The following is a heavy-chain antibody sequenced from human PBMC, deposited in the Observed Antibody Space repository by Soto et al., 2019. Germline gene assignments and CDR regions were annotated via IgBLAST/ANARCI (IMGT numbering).Heavy chain of an antibody. J-gene: IGHJ4*02. CDR2: IYSGGST. CDR3: AGARDSGTSYFDY. D-gene: IGHD6-13*01. CDR1: DLTVSNNY. Sequence: PGGSLRLCCAASDLTVSNNYMSWVRQAPGRGLEWVSGIYSGGSTYYADSVKGRFTISRHNSENTLYLQMNSLRAEDTAVYYCAGARDSGTSYFDYWGQGTLDTGSS. V-gene: IGHV3-53*04.